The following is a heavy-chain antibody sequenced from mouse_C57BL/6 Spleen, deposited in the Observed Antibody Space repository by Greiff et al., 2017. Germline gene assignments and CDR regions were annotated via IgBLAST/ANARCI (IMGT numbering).Heavy chain of an antibody. Sequence: VQLQQSGPVLVKPGASVKMSCKASGYTFTDYYMNWVKQSHGKSLEWIGVINPYNGGTSYNQKFKGKATLTVDKSSSTASMELNSLTSEDSAVYYCARRGYYGNYMYYFDYWGQGTTLTVSS. J-gene: IGHJ2*01. CDR3: ARRGYYGNYMYYFDY. D-gene: IGHD2-1*01. CDR2: INPYNGGT. CDR1: GYTFTDYY. V-gene: IGHV1-19*01.